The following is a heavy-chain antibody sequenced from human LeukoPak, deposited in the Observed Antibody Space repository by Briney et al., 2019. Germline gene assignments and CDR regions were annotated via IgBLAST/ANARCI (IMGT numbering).Heavy chain of an antibody. Sequence: SETLSLTCTVSGGSISSGGYYWSWIRQHPGKGLEWVGYIYYSGSTYYNPSLKSRVTISADTSKNQFSLKLSSVTAADTAVYYCARDRAYCSSTSCYYYYGMDVWGQGTTVTVSS. CDR3: ARDRAYCSSTSCYYYYGMDV. D-gene: IGHD2-2*01. V-gene: IGHV4-31*03. J-gene: IGHJ6*02. CDR2: IYYSGST. CDR1: GGSISSGGYY.